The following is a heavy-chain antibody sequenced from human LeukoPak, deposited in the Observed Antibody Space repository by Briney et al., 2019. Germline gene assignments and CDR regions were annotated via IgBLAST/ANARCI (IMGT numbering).Heavy chain of an antibody. CDR1: GGTFSRSG. CDR2: ISAYNGNT. V-gene: IGHV1-18*01. Sequence: ASVKVSCKASGGTFSRSGISWVRQAPGQGLEWMGWISAYNGNTNYAQKLQGRVTMTTDTSTSTAYMELRSLRSDDTAVYYCARRLHYYYMDVWGKGTTVTVSS. J-gene: IGHJ6*03. CDR3: ARRLHYYYMDV.